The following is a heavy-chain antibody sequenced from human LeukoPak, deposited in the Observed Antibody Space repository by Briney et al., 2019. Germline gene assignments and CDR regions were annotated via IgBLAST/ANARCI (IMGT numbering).Heavy chain of an antibody. J-gene: IGHJ4*02. Sequence: GGSLRLSCAASGFTFSDYYMSWIRQAPGRGREGVSYISSSGSTIYYADSVKGRFTISRDKSRSTLYLQMDSLRAEDAAVYYCAKDATPQNSIWDYFDCWGQGTLLTISS. CDR2: ISSSGSTI. D-gene: IGHD1-7*01. V-gene: IGHV3-11*01. CDR3: AKDATPQNSIWDYFDC. CDR1: GFTFSDYY.